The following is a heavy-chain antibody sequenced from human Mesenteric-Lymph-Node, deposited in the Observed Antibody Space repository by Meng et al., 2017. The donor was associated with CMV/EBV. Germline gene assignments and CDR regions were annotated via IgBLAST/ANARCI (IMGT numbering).Heavy chain of an antibody. V-gene: IGHV1-69*05. CDR1: TFSSYA. D-gene: IGHD3-10*01. Sequence: TFSSYAISWVRQAPGQGLEWMGGIIPIFGTANYAQKFQGRVTITTDESTSTAYMELSSLRSEDTAVYYCATSYYYGSGSYVGYFDYWGQGTLVTVSS. CDR2: IIPIFGTA. J-gene: IGHJ4*02. CDR3: ATSYYYGSGSYVGYFDY.